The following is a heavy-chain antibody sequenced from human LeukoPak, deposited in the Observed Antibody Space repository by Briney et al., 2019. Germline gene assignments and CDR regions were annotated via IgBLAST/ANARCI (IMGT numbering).Heavy chain of an antibody. Sequence: PGGSLRLSCAASGFTFSSYWMSWVRQAPGKGLEWVSSISSSSSYIYYADSVKGRFTISRDNAENSLYLQMNSLRAEDTAVYCCARDHGGWNADYWGQGTLVTVSS. CDR2: ISSSSSYI. CDR3: ARDHGGWNADY. D-gene: IGHD1-1*01. J-gene: IGHJ4*02. V-gene: IGHV3-21*01. CDR1: GFTFSSYW.